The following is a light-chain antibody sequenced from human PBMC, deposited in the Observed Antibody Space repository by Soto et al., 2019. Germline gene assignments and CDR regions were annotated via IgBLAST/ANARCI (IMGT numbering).Light chain of an antibody. Sequence: EIVLTQSPGTLSLSPGDRATLSCRASQSVTNNFLAWYQQKPGQAPRLLLYGASTTATGIPDRFSGSGSGTDFTLTVSRLEPEDFSVYFCQQYDFSPETFGQWTKVEIK. CDR1: QSVTNNF. CDR3: QQYDFSPET. J-gene: IGKJ1*01. CDR2: GAS. V-gene: IGKV3-20*01.